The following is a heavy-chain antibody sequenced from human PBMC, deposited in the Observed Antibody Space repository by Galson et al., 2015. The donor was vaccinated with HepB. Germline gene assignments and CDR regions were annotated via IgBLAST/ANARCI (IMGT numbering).Heavy chain of an antibody. V-gene: IGHV3-23*01. CDR2: ISGSGSTT. J-gene: IGHJ4*02. Sequence: SLRLSCAASGSNYAMNWVRQAPGKGLEWVSGISGSGSTTYYADSVKGRFTISRDSSTNTLYLQMKSLRVEDTAVYYCAKSGVGLTVTNTGQRWGPQGFDYWGQGTLVTVSS. CDR1: GSNYA. D-gene: IGHD4-11*01. CDR3: AKSGVGLTVTNTGQRWGPQGFDY.